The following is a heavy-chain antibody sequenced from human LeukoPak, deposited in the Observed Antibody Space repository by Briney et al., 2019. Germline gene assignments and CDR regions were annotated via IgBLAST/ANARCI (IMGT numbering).Heavy chain of an antibody. J-gene: IGHJ4*02. CDR3: ARHPDIWANGGYFDY. V-gene: IGHV4-39*01. Sequence: SETLSLTCTVSGGSISSSSYYWGWIRQPPGKGLEWIGSIYYSGSTYYNPSLKSRVTISVDTSKNQFSLKLSSVTAADTAVYYCARHPDIWANGGYFDYWGQGTLVTVSS. CDR2: IYYSGST. D-gene: IGHD2-15*01. CDR1: GGSISSSSYY.